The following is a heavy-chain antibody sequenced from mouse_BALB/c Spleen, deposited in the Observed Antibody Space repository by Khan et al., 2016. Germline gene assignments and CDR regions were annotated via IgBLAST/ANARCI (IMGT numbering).Heavy chain of an antibody. V-gene: IGHV1-15*01. Sequence: QVQLQQSGAELVRPGASVKLSCKALGYTFTDYEMPWVKQTPVHGLDWIGTIHPGSGGTAYNQKFKGKATLTADKSYSTAYMALRSLTSADSAGYYCTNRMNYDGYYVEMDYWGQGSAVTVSS. CDR3: TNRMNYDGYYVEMDY. CDR1: GYTFTDYE. J-gene: IGHJ4*01. D-gene: IGHD2-3*01. CDR2: IHPGSGGT.